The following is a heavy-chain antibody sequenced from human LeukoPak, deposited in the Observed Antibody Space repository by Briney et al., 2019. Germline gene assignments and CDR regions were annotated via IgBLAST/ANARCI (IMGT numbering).Heavy chain of an antibody. J-gene: IGHJ4*02. CDR1: GYTFTSYD. Sequence: ASVKVSCKASGYTFTSYDINWVRQATGQGLDWMGRMNPNSGNTGYPQKFQGRVTITRDTSISTAYMELSSLRFEDTAVYYCARDGYNYGYFDYWGQGTLVTVSS. D-gene: IGHD5-24*01. CDR2: MNPNSGNT. CDR3: ARDGYNYGYFDY. V-gene: IGHV1-8*03.